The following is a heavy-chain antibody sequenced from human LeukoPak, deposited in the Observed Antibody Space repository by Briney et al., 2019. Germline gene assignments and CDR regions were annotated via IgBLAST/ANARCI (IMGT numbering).Heavy chain of an antibody. CDR1: GFTFSSYG. J-gene: IGHJ4*02. Sequence: GGSLRLSCAASGFTFSSYGMHWVRQAPGKGLEWVAVIWYDGSNKHYADSVKGRFTISRDTSKNTLYLQMNSLRAEDTAVYYCARDAGYSSGWFVYWGQGTLVTVSS. V-gene: IGHV3-33*01. CDR2: IWYDGSNK. D-gene: IGHD6-19*01. CDR3: ARDAGYSSGWFVY.